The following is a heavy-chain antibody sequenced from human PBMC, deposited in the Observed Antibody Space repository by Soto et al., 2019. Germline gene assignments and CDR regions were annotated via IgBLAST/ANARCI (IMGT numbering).Heavy chain of an antibody. CDR1: GYTFNFYW. J-gene: IGHJ4*02. CDR3: ARIGVSSGHESPDFDS. CDR2: ISGFNGNT. V-gene: IGHV1-18*01. Sequence: ASVKVSCKASGYTFNFYWITWVRQAPGQGLEWMGWISGFNGNTNYAADLQGRVTMTTDTSTSTAYMELRGLRSDDTAVYYCARIGVSSGHESPDFDSWGQGTLVTVPQ. D-gene: IGHD3-16*01.